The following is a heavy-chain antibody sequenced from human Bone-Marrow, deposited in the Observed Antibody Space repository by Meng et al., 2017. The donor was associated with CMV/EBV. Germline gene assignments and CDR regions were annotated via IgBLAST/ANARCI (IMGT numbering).Heavy chain of an antibody. V-gene: IGHV4-39*01. CDR2: VFHSGRS. CDR1: GDAISSNTYY. CDR3: LRGVTTLDY. Sequence: SETLSLTCSVSGDAISSNTYYRGWVRQPPGKGLEWIGSVFHSGRSYYNPSLESRVIISVDTSKNQFSLKLNSVTAADTAVYYCLRGVTTLDYWGQGTLVTVSS. D-gene: IGHD4-11*01. J-gene: IGHJ4*02.